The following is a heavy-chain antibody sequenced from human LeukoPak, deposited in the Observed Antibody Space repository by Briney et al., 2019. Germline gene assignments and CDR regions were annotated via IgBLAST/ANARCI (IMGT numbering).Heavy chain of an antibody. D-gene: IGHD1-14*01. CDR2: IYNTGDT. CDR1: GGSIRSDGYY. J-gene: IGHJ5*02. Sequence: SETLSLTCTVSGGSIRSDGYYWGWIRQPPGKGPEWIGSIYNTGDTYYNPSLKSRLTISVDTSNNQFSLRLSFVTAADTAVYYCARRRRGVNREDDWFDPWGLGTLVTVSS. CDR3: ARRRRGVNREDDWFDP. V-gene: IGHV4-39*01.